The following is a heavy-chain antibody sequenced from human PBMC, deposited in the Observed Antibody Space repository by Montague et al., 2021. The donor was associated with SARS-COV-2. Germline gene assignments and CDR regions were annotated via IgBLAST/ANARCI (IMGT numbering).Heavy chain of an antibody. J-gene: IGHJ6*02. CDR1: GFAFTTFA. CDR2: VGGTGGSI. D-gene: IGHD4-11*01. V-gene: IGHV3-23*01. Sequence: SLRLSCAASGFAFTTFAMNWVRQAPGKGLEWVSGVGGTGGSISYADSVKGRFTISRDNSKNTLYLQMNSLRAEDTAVYYCASDMTTAYYYYYGMDVWGQGTTVTVSS. CDR3: ASDMTTAYYYYYGMDV.